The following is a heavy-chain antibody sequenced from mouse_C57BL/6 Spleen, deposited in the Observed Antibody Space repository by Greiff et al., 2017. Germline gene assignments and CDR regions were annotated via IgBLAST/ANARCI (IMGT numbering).Heavy chain of an antibody. CDR1: GFTFSDYY. D-gene: IGHD2-4*01. CDR2: INYDGSST. Sequence: EVKLVESEGGLVQPGSSMKLSCTASGFTFSDYYMAWVRQVPEKGLEWVANINYDGSSTYYLDSLKSRFIISRDNAKNILYLQMSSLKSEDTATYYCARDDYDDYAMDYWGQGTSVTVSS. V-gene: IGHV5-16*01. CDR3: ARDDYDDYAMDY. J-gene: IGHJ4*01.